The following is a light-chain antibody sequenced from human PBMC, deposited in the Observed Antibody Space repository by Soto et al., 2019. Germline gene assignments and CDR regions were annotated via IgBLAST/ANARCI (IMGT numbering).Light chain of an antibody. CDR2: EVI. V-gene: IGLV2-8*01. CDR1: SSDLGGYNL. Sequence: QSALTQPPSASGPPGQSVTISCTGASSDLGGYNLVSWYQQHPGNAPKLMIYEVIKRPSGVPDRFSGSKSGNTASLTVSGLQAEDEADYYCSSYAGSDNFVFGTGTKLTVL. J-gene: IGLJ1*01. CDR3: SSYAGSDNFV.